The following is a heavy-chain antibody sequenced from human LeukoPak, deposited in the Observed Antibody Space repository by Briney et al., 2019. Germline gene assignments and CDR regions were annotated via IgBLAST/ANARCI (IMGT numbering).Heavy chain of an antibody. V-gene: IGHV3-23*01. J-gene: IGHJ4*02. Sequence: GGSLRLSCAASGFTFSSYAMSWVRQAPGKGLEWLSVVTDTGSKTYHADCVKGRFTIYRENYKNTVYKEMNSLRVEDTAVYYCAKGTVRSCSGPSCYPLDSWGQGTLVTVSS. CDR1: GFTFSSYA. CDR3: AKGTVRSCSGPSCYPLDS. CDR2: VTDTGSKT. D-gene: IGHD2-15*01.